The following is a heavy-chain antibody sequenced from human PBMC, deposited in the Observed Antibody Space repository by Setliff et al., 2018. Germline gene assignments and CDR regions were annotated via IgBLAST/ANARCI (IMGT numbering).Heavy chain of an antibody. V-gene: IGHV4-38-2*02. J-gene: IGHJ6*02. CDR3: ARRPPSYYYGMDV. Sequence: SETLSLTCTVSGYSISSGYYWGWIRQPPGKGLEWIGNMYHSGSTNYNPSLKSRVTISVDTSKNQFSLKLSSVTAADTAVYYCARRPPSYYYGMDVWGQGTTVTVSS. CDR1: GYSISSGYY. CDR2: MYHSGST.